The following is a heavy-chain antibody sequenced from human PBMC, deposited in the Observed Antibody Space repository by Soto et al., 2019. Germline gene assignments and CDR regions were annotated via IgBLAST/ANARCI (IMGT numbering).Heavy chain of an antibody. CDR1: GFTFSSYA. Sequence: PGGSLRLSCAASGFTFSSYAMSWVRQAPGKGLECVSTISGSGGTTYYADSVKGRFTISRDNSKNTLYLQMNSLRAEDTAVYYCARVHSPYYYDSSGYHPFDYWGQGTLVTVSS. CDR3: ARVHSPYYYDSSGYHPFDY. D-gene: IGHD3-22*01. J-gene: IGHJ4*02. V-gene: IGHV3-23*01. CDR2: ISGSGGTT.